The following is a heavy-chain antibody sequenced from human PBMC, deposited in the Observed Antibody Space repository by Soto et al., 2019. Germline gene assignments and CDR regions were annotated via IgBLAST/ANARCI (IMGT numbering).Heavy chain of an antibody. V-gene: IGHV3-30*03. CDR2: ISYDGGLQ. CDR1: GFTFSSYG. Sequence: QAQLVESGGGVVQPGRSLRLSCAASGFTFSSYGMHWVRQAPGTGLEWVAVISYDGGLQHYADSVKGRFTISRDNSKNMVRLQMNSLRAEDAAVDYCVSDRGYGHASVPYSWGQGTLVSVSS. D-gene: IGHD5-18*01. CDR3: VSDRGYGHASVPYS. J-gene: IGHJ4*02.